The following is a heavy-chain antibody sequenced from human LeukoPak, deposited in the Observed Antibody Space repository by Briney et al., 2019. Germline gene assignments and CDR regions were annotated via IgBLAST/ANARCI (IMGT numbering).Heavy chain of an antibody. J-gene: IGHJ4*02. Sequence: AGGSLRLSCTASGFSFSSYWMSWVRQAPGKGLEWVANVKQDGSETYYVDSLKGRFTISRDNAKNSLYLQMGSLRAEDTAIYYCARDKFPATNIPLIDFWGPGTLVTASS. V-gene: IGHV3-7*03. CDR3: ARDKFPATNIPLIDF. CDR1: GFSFSSYW. D-gene: IGHD2-2*02. CDR2: VKQDGSET.